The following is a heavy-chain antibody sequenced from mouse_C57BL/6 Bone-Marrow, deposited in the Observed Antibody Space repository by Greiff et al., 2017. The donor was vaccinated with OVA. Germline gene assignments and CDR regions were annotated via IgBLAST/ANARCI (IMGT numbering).Heavy chain of an antibody. CDR3: ARGGYDYDVGFGY. J-gene: IGHJ3*01. Sequence: QVQLKQPGAELVMPGASVKLSCKASGYTFTSYWMHWVKQRPGQGLEWIGEIDPSDSYTNSNQKFKGKSTLTVDKSSSTAYMQLSSLTSEDSAVYYCARGGYDYDVGFGYWGQGTLVTVSA. D-gene: IGHD2-4*01. V-gene: IGHV1-69*01. CDR2: IDPSDSYT. CDR1: GYTFTSYW.